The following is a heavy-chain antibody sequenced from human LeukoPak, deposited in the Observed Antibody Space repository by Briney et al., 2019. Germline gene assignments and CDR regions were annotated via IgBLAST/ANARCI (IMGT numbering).Heavy chain of an antibody. D-gene: IGHD6-19*01. CDR2: IIPIFGTA. CDR3: AREGTGAVAGTYHFDY. J-gene: IGHJ4*02. V-gene: IGHV1-69*05. Sequence: ASVKVSCKASGGTFSSYAISWVRQAPGQGLEWMGGIIPIFGTANYAQKFQGRVTITTDESTSTAYMELSSLRSEDTAVYYCAREGTGAVAGTYHFDYWGQGTLVTVSS. CDR1: GGTFSSYA.